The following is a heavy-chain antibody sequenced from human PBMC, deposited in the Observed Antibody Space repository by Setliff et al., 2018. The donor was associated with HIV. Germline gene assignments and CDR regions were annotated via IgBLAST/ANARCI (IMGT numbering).Heavy chain of an antibody. V-gene: IGHV4-61*01. Sequence: SETLSLTCSVSGGSVGSGCYYWSWIRQSPGRGLECLGYIYYSGSTTYNPSLRSRVTISIDTSKNQFSLNLRSVTAADTAVYYCARDPPGYGDSRDYWGQGKLVTVSS. D-gene: IGHD4-17*01. J-gene: IGHJ4*02. CDR2: IYYSGST. CDR3: ARDPPGYGDSRDY. CDR1: GGSVGSGCYY.